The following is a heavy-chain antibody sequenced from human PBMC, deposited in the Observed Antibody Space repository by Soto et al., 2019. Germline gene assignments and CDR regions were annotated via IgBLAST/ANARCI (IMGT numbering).Heavy chain of an antibody. Sequence: PSETLSLTCTVSGGSISSYYWSWIRQPPGKGLECIEYIYYSWSTNYYPSLKSRVTISVDRSKNQFSLKLSSVTAADTAAYYCARARGEYQLRVRDYYYYGMDVWGHGTTVTVSS. CDR2: IYYSWST. CDR1: GGSISSYY. V-gene: IGHV4-59*12. J-gene: IGHJ6*02. CDR3: ARARGEYQLRVRDYYYYGMDV. D-gene: IGHD2-2*01.